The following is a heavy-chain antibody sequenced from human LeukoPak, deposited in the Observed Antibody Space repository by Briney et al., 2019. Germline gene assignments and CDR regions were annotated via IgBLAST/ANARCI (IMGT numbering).Heavy chain of an antibody. CDR3: AHGSMYQLDY. V-gene: IGHV3-23*01. Sequence: GGSLRLSCAASGFSFSSHGMSWVRQAPGKGLEWVAGIIGGAGGTYYADSVKGRFTISRDNAKNTLYLQMNSLRAEDTAVYYCAHGSMYQLDYWGQGTLVTVSS. J-gene: IGHJ4*02. CDR1: GFSFSSHG. D-gene: IGHD2-2*01. CDR2: IIGGAGGT.